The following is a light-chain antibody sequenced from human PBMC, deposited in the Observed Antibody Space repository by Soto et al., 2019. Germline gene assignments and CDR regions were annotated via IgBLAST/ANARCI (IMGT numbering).Light chain of an antibody. J-gene: IGKJ5*01. CDR2: GAS. Sequence: EIVLTQSPGTLSLSPGERATLSCRASHSVSSSYLAWYQQKPGQAPRLLIYGASSRATGIPDRFSGSGSGTYFTLTSSRLEPEDFAVYYCQQYGSSPPITFGQGTRLEI. CDR1: HSVSSSY. V-gene: IGKV3-20*01. CDR3: QQYGSSPPIT.